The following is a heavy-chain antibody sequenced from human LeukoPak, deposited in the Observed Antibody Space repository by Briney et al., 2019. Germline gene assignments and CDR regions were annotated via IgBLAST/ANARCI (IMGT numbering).Heavy chain of an antibody. V-gene: IGHV3-23*01. Sequence: QSGGSLRLSCAASGFTFSSYAMSWVRQAPGKGLEWVSAISGSGGSTYYADSVKGRFTISRDNSKNTLYLQMNSLRAEDTAVYYCAKVPPYFGVVIQYFDYWGQGTLVTVSS. D-gene: IGHD3-3*01. J-gene: IGHJ4*02. CDR2: ISGSGGST. CDR3: AKVPPYFGVVIQYFDY. CDR1: GFTFSSYA.